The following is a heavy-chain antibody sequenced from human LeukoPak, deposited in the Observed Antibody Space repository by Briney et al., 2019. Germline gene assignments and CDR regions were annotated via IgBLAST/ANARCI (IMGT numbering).Heavy chain of an antibody. Sequence: SETLSLTYTVSGGSISSYYWSWIRQPPGKGLEWIGYIYYSGSTNYNPSLKSRVTISVDTSKNQFSLKLSSVTAADTAVYYCARDIVATIGLGAFDIWGQGTMVTVSS. CDR2: IYYSGST. V-gene: IGHV4-59*01. CDR3: ARDIVATIGLGAFDI. J-gene: IGHJ3*02. CDR1: GGSISSYY. D-gene: IGHD5-12*01.